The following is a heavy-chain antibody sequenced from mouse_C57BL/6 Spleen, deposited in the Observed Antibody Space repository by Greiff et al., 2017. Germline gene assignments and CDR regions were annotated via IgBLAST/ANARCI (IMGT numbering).Heavy chain of an antibody. V-gene: IGHV1-69*01. CDR1: GYTFTSYW. D-gene: IGHD2-4*01. J-gene: IGHJ3*01. Sequence: QVQLQQPGAELVMPGASVKLSCKASGYTFTSYWMHWVKQRPGQGLEWIGEIDPSDSYTNYNQKFKGKSTLTVDKSSSTAYMQLSSLTSEDSAVYYCARRDDYDWCAYWGQGTLVTVSA. CDR2: IDPSDSYT. CDR3: ARRDDYDWCAY.